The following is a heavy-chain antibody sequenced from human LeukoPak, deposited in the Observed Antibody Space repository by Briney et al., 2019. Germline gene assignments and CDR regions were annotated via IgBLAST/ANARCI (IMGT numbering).Heavy chain of an antibody. CDR2: INPNSGGT. J-gene: IGHJ4*02. CDR1: GYTFTGYF. D-gene: IGHD6-19*01. CDR3: ARDVRIAVAAPDY. Sequence: ASVKVSCKASGYTFTGYFMHWVRQAPGQGLEWMGWINPNSGGTNYAQKFQGRVTMTRDTSISTAYMELSRLTSDDTAVYYCARDVRIAVAAPDYWGQGSLVTVSS. V-gene: IGHV1-2*02.